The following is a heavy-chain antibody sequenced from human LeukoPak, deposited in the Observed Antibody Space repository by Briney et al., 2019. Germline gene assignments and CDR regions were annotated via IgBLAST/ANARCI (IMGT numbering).Heavy chain of an antibody. Sequence: SETLSLTCSVSGGSISNGDYYWGWIRRAPGKGLEWIGSIFYGGSTHYNPSLKSRATISVDTSKNQFSLKLTSVTAADAAMYYCARQLPTAAADTRGYFDYWGQGTVVTVSS. CDR1: GGSISNGDYY. J-gene: IGHJ4*01. V-gene: IGHV4-39*01. CDR2: IFYGGST. CDR3: ARQLPTAAADTRGYFDY. D-gene: IGHD6-25*01.